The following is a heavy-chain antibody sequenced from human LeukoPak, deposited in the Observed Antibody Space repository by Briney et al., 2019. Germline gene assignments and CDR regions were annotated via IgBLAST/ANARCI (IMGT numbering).Heavy chain of an antibody. CDR2: IYYSGST. CDR3: ARSGSPIGWFDP. CDR1: GVSISSYY. Sequence: SETLSLTCTVSGVSISSYYWSWIRQPPGKGLEWIGYIYYSGSTNYNPSLKSRVTISVDTSKNQFSLKLSSVTAADTAVYYCARSGSPIGWFDPWGQGTLVTASS. J-gene: IGHJ5*02. D-gene: IGHD1-26*01. V-gene: IGHV4-59*01.